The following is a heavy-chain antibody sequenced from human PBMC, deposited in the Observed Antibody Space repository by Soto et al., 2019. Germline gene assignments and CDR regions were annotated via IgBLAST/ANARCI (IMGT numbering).Heavy chain of an antibody. CDR3: ARDPGLAGDGPFDY. V-gene: IGHV3-23*01. D-gene: IGHD1-20*01. CDR1: GFTFSTFA. J-gene: IGHJ4*02. CDR2: IGGRVIST. Sequence: EGQLLESGGGLVQPGGSLRLSCAASGFTFSTFAMSWVRQAPGQGLEWVSGIGGRVISTYYADSVKGRFTISRDNSKNTLYLQINSLRAEDTAVYDCARDPGLAGDGPFDYWGQGTLVTVSS.